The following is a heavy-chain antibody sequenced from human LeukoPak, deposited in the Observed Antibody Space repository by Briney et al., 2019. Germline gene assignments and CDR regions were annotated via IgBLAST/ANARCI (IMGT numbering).Heavy chain of an antibody. CDR1: GYTFTDYF. CDR3: ARGDGSGRYRIEY. Sequence: ASVKVSCKASGYTFTDYFMHWVRQAPGQGLEWMGWINPNSGGTNYAQRFQGRVTMTRDTSISTVYMELSRLTSDDTAVYYCARGDGSGRYRIEYWGQGTLVAVAS. J-gene: IGHJ4*02. V-gene: IGHV1-2*02. D-gene: IGHD3-10*01. CDR2: INPNSGGT.